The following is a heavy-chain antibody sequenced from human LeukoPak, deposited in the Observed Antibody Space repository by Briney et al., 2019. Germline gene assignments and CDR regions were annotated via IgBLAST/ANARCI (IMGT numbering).Heavy chain of an antibody. CDR1: GFTFSSYE. Sequence: QPGGSLRLSCAASGFTFSSYEMNWVRQAPGKGLEWVSYISSSGSTIYYADSVKGRFTISRDNAKNSLYLQMNSLRTENTAVYYCARGTGYGDYGWFDPWGQGTLVTVSS. CDR2: ISSSGSTI. V-gene: IGHV3-48*03. J-gene: IGHJ5*02. D-gene: IGHD4-17*01. CDR3: ARGTGYGDYGWFDP.